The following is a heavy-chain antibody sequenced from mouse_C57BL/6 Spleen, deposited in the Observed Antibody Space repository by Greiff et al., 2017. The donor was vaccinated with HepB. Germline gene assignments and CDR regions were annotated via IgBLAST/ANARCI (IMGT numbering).Heavy chain of an antibody. CDR1: GYAFSSSW. V-gene: IGHV1-82*01. CDR2: MYPGDGDT. CDR3: ARKGNYPYYFDY. Sequence: VQLQQSGPELVKPGASVKISCKASGYAFSSSWMNWVKQRPGKGLEWIGRMYPGDGDTNYNGKFKGKATLTADKSSSTAYMQLSSLTSEDSAVYFCARKGNYPYYFDYWGQGTTLTVSS. D-gene: IGHD2-1*01. J-gene: IGHJ2*01.